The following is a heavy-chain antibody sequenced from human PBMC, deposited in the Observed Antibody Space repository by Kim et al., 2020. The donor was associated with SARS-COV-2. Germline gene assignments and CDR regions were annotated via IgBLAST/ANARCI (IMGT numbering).Heavy chain of an antibody. J-gene: IGHJ6*02. CDR3: ARLRWENQLDYYYYYGMDV. V-gene: IGHV1-69*13. CDR1: GGTFSSYA. CDR2: IIPIFGTA. Sequence: SVKVSCKASGGTFSSYAISWVRQAPGQGLEWMGGIIPIFGTANYAQKFQGRVTITADESTSTAYMELSSLRSEDTAVYYCARLRWENQLDYYYYYGMDVWGQGTTVTVSS. D-gene: IGHD2-21*01.